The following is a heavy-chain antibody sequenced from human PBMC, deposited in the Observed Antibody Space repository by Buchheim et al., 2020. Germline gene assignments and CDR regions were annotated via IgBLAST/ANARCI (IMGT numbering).Heavy chain of an antibody. J-gene: IGHJ5*02. CDR3: ARDRLVQFLGWFDP. CDR2: ISYDGSNK. CDR1: GFTFSSYA. D-gene: IGHD3-3*01. Sequence: QVQLVESGGGVVQPGRSLRLSCAASGFTFSSYAMHCVRQAPGKGLVWVAVISYDGSNKYYADPVKGRFTISRDNSKNTLYLQMNSLEAEDTAVYYCARDRLVQFLGWFDPWGQGTL. V-gene: IGHV3-30-3*01.